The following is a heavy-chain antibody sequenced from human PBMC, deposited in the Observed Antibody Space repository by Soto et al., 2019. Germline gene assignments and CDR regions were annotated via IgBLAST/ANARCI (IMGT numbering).Heavy chain of an antibody. CDR2: MSSDGTTI. V-gene: IGHV3-30-3*01. D-gene: IGHD3-9*01. CDR1: AFTFSDFA. J-gene: IGHJ6*02. CDR3: ARAGFHFGMDV. Sequence: QVQLLESGGGVVQPGRSLRLSCAASAFTFSDFAMHWVRQAPGKGLEWVAVMSSDGTTIYYAGSVKGRFTFSRDNFKSTLYLQMNSLRPDDTAVYYCARAGFHFGMDVWGLGTTVTVS.